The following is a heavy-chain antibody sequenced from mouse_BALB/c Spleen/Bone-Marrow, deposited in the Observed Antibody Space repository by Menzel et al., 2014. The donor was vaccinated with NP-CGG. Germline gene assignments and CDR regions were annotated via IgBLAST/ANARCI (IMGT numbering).Heavy chain of an antibody. CDR2: ISTYYGDA. CDR3: ARDAMDY. J-gene: IGHJ4*01. CDR1: GYTFTDYA. Sequence: VQLVESGAELVRPGVSVRISCKGSGYTFTDYAMHWVKQSHAKSLEWIGVISTYYGDASYNQKFKGKATMTVDKSSSTAYMELARLTAEDSAIYCWARDAMDYWGQGTSVTVSS. V-gene: IGHV1S137*01.